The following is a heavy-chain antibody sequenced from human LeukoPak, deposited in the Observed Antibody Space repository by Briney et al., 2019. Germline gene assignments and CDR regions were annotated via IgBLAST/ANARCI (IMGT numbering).Heavy chain of an antibody. CDR1: GGSFSGYY. CDR2: INHSGST. J-gene: IGHJ4*02. D-gene: IGHD3-22*01. CDR3: ARVHYYDSSGAYFDY. Sequence: PSETLSLTCAVYGGSFSGYYWSWIRQPPGKGLEWIGEINHSGSTNYNPSLKSRVTISVDTSKNQFSLKLSSVTAADTAVYYCARVHYYDSSGAYFDYWGQGTLVTVSS. V-gene: IGHV4-34*01.